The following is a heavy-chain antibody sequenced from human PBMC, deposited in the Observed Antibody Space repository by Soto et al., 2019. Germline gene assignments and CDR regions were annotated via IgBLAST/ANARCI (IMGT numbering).Heavy chain of an antibody. D-gene: IGHD2-2*01. CDR1: GYTFTTYA. J-gene: IGHJ4*02. Sequence: ASVKVSCKASGYTFTTYAMHWVRQAPGQRLEWMGWINAGNGNTEYSLKFQGRVTLTRDTSASTAFMELSSLTSEDTAVYYCARYSRVVVPAATATVTHLPYYFDYWGQGTLVTVSS. CDR2: INAGNGNT. V-gene: IGHV1-3*01. CDR3: ARYSRVVVPAATATVTHLPYYFDY.